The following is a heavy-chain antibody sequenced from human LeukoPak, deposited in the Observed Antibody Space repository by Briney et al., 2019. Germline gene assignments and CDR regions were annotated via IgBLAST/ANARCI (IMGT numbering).Heavy chain of an antibody. Sequence: PGGSLRLSCAASGFTFDDYAMHWVRQAPGKGLERVSGISWNSGSIGYADSVKGRFTISRDNAKNSLYLQMNSLRAEDTALYYCAKDRRIAAAGTGGFDYWGQGTLVTVSS. V-gene: IGHV3-9*01. CDR2: ISWNSGSI. D-gene: IGHD6-13*01. CDR1: GFTFDDYA. CDR3: AKDRRIAAAGTGGFDY. J-gene: IGHJ4*02.